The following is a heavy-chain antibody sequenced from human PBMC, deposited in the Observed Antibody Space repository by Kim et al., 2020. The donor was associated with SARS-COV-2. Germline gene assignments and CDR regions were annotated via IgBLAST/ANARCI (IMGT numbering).Heavy chain of an antibody. D-gene: IGHD2-2*02. V-gene: IGHV3-30-3*01. J-gene: IGHJ5*02. CDR2: ISYDGSNK. CDR3: ARTPYCSSTSCYTGWFDP. CDR1: GFTFSSYA. Sequence: GGSLRLSCAASGFTFSSYAMHWVRQAPGKGLEWVAVISYDGSNKYYADSVKGRFTISRDNSKNTLYLQMNSLRAEDTAVYYCARTPYCSSTSCYTGWFDP.